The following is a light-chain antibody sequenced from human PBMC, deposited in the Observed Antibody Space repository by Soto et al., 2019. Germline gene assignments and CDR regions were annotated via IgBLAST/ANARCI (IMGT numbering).Light chain of an antibody. Sequence: DILMTQSPSSLSASVGDSVTLTCRTSQPISTYLNWYQHKSGRAPQLLIYAASSLQTGVPSRFSGSASGTEFTLTISSLQPEDFATYYCQQSFRVPRTFGQGTKVEI. J-gene: IGKJ1*01. CDR3: QQSFRVPRT. CDR1: QPISTY. V-gene: IGKV1-39*01. CDR2: AAS.